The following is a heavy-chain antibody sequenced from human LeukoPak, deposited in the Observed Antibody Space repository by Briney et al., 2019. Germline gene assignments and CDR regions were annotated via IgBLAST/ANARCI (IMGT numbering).Heavy chain of an antibody. CDR1: GYTFTGYY. V-gene: IGHV1-2*04. CDR3: AREYSSSWYGRKLDAFDI. D-gene: IGHD6-13*01. CDR2: INPNSGGT. Sequence: ASVKVSCKASGYTFTGYYMRWVRQAPGQGLEWMGWINPNSGGTNYAQKFQGWVTMTRDTSISTAYMELSRLRSDDTAVYYCAREYSSSWYGRKLDAFDIWGQGTMVTVSS. J-gene: IGHJ3*02.